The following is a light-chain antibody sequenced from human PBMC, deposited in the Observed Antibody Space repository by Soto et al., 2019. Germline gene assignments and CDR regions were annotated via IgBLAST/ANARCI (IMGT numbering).Light chain of an antibody. V-gene: IGKV3-20*01. CDR2: GAS. J-gene: IGKJ3*01. CDR1: QSVSSSY. CDR3: QQYGSSPRFT. Sequence: EIVLTQSPGTLSLSPGERATLSCRASQSVSSSYLAWYQQKPGQAPRLLIYGASIRATGIPDRFSGSGSGVDFTLTISRLEPEAFAVYYCQQYGSSPRFTFGPGTKVAIK.